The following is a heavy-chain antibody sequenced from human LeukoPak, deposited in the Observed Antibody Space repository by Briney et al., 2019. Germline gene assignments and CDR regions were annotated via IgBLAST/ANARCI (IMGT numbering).Heavy chain of an antibody. CDR2: IYHSGTT. V-gene: IGHV4-38-2*02. CDR1: GYNINSGYY. D-gene: IGHD3/OR15-3a*01. J-gene: IGHJ5*02. Sequence: SETLSLTCTVSGYNINSGYYWGWIRQSPGKGLEWIGSIYHSGTTYYKPSLKSRVTISVDTSKNQFSLNLSSVTAADTAVYYCARQEIGLRSFDPWGQGTLVTVSS. CDR3: ARQEIGLRSFDP.